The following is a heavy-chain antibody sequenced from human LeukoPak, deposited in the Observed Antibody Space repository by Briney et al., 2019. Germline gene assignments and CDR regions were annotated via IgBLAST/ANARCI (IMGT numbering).Heavy chain of an antibody. CDR1: GGSISSGGNY. Sequence: PSETLSLTCTVSGGSISSGGNYWSWIRQPPGKGLEWIGYIYHSGSTYYNPSLKSRVTISLDKSNNQFFLKLSSVTAADTAVYYCARGGGEVYFYYYMDVWGKGTTVTVSS. D-gene: IGHD4-17*01. V-gene: IGHV4-30-2*01. J-gene: IGHJ6*03. CDR3: ARGGGEVYFYYYMDV. CDR2: IYHSGST.